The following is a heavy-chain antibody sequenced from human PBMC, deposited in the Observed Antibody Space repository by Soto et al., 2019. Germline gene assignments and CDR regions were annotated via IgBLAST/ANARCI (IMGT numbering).Heavy chain of an antibody. Sequence: GGSLRLSCAASGFTFSNDWMSWVRQAPGKGLEWVGRIKSKTDSGTTDYAAPVRGRFTISRDDSKLTLYLQMNSLKTEATAVSCCTVFYKDGFDVWGQGTMVTVSS. V-gene: IGHV3-15*01. J-gene: IGHJ3*01. CDR2: IKSKTDSGTT. CDR3: TVFYKDGFDV. D-gene: IGHD3-9*01. CDR1: GFTFSNDW.